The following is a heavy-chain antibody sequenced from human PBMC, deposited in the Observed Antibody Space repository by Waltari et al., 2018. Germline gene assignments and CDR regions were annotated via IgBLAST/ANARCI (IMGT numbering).Heavy chain of an antibody. V-gene: IGHV4-34*01. CDR1: GGSFSGYS. Sequence: QVQLQQWGAGLLKPSETLSLTCAVYGGSFSGYSWSWIRQPPGKGLEWIGEINHNGSTNYNPSLKSRVTISVDTSKNQFSLKLSSVTAADTAVYYCARGNGSGYYYYYYYYMDVWGKGTTVTVSS. D-gene: IGHD3-22*01. CDR3: ARGNGSGYYYYYYYYMDV. CDR2: INHNGST. J-gene: IGHJ6*03.